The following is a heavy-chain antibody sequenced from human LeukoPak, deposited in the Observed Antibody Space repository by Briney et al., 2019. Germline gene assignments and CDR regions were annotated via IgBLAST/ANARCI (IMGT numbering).Heavy chain of an antibody. CDR2: IKQDGSEK. CDR3: ARVLNYGIFGVVIRYFDY. Sequence: GGFLRLSCAASGFTFSSYWMSWVRQAPGKGLEWVANIKQDGSEKYYVDSVKGRFTISRDNAKNSLYLQMNSLRAEDTAVYYCARVLNYGIFGVVIRYFDYWGQGTLVTVSS. D-gene: IGHD3-3*01. J-gene: IGHJ4*02. CDR1: GFTFSSYW. V-gene: IGHV3-7*01.